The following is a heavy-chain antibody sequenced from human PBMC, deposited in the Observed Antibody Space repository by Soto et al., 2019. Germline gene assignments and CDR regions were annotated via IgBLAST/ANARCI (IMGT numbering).Heavy chain of an antibody. CDR2: FIPVYRTL. Sequence: SVKVSCKASGGSFGKSAINWVRQTPGQGLEWLGGFIPVYRTLNYAQKFQGRVTITADESTGTAYMTLSSLASDDTAVYYCATGVIWIGYFTVDSWGQGTRVTV. V-gene: IGHV1-69*13. D-gene: IGHD3-3*01. CDR3: ATGVIWIGYFTVDS. CDR1: GGSFGKSA. J-gene: IGHJ4*02.